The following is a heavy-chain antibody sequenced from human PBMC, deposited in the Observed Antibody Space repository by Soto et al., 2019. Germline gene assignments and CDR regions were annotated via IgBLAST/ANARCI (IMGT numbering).Heavy chain of an antibody. Sequence: QITLKESGPTLVKPTQTLTLTCTFSGFSLSTSGVGVGWIRQPPGKALEWLALIYWDDDERYSPSLKSRLTIXXDTSKNQVFLTTTHMDPVDTAAYYCAHLVAGNFDSWGQGSLVTVSS. CDR2: IYWDDDE. CDR3: AHLVAGNFDS. V-gene: IGHV2-5*02. CDR1: GFSLSTSGVG. J-gene: IGHJ4*02.